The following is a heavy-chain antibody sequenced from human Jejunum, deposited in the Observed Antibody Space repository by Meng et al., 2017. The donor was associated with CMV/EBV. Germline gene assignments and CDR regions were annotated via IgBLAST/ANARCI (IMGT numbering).Heavy chain of an antibody. CDR2: ISIAGFSS. CDR1: GFSVRNFL. D-gene: IGHD6-25*01. V-gene: IGHV3-74*01. CDR3: ARDNIDLCSGLDV. Sequence: ASGFSVRNFLMHWVRQAPGKGLEWVSRISIAGFSSDYADSVKGRFTISRDNAKNTLYLQMTSLRADDAAVYYCARDNIDLCSGLDVWGQGTMVTVSS. J-gene: IGHJ3*01.